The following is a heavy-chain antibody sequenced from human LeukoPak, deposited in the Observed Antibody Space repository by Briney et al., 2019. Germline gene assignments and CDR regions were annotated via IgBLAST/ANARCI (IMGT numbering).Heavy chain of an antibody. V-gene: IGHV3-30*03. CDR3: ARDTGYYGSRSAFDI. CDR1: GFIFSNYG. D-gene: IGHD3-10*01. J-gene: IGHJ3*02. CDR2: ISYDGSNK. Sequence: GRSLRLSCAASGFIFSNYGMYWVRQAPGKGLEWVAVISYDGSNKYYADSVKGRFTISRDNSKNTLSLQMNSLRAEDTAVYYCARDTGYYGSRSAFDIWGQGTMVTVSS.